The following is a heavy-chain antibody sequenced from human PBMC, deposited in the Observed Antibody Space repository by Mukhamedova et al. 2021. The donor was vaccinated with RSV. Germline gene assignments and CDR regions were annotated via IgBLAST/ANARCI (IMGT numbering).Heavy chain of an antibody. D-gene: IGHD1-26*01. CDR3: AKDLPSSVVGATSYFDY. Sequence: VSAISGSGGSTYYADSVKGRFTISRDNSKNTLYLQMNSLRAEDTAVYYCAKDLPSSVVGATSYFDYWGQGTLVTVSS. V-gene: IGHV3-23*01. CDR2: ISGSGGST. J-gene: IGHJ4*02.